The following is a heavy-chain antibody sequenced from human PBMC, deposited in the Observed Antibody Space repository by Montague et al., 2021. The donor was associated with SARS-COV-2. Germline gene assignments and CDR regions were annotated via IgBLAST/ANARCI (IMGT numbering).Heavy chain of an antibody. CDR1: GGSISSNNYY. Sequence: SETLSLTCTVSGGSISSNNYYWDWIRQPPGKGLEWIGSIYDSGSTYYNPSLKSRVTISVDTSKNHFSLKLSSVTAADTAVYYCARRGRKLLPVATTIGGFDVWGQGTTVTVSS. CDR3: ARRGRKLLPVATTIGGFDV. CDR2: IYDSGST. J-gene: IGHJ3*01. D-gene: IGHD5-12*01. V-gene: IGHV4-39*02.